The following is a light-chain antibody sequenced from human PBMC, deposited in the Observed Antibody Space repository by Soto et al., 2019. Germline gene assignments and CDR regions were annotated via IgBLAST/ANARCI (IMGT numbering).Light chain of an antibody. V-gene: IGKV1-39*01. Sequence: DIQMTQSPSSLSASVGDRVTITCRASQTINAYLNWYQQKPGKAPKLLIYAASSLQSGDPSRFSGSGSGTDVTLTISSLQPEDFATYHCQESYRTPRTFGQGTRLEI. J-gene: IGKJ2*01. CDR1: QTINAY. CDR2: AAS. CDR3: QESYRTPRT.